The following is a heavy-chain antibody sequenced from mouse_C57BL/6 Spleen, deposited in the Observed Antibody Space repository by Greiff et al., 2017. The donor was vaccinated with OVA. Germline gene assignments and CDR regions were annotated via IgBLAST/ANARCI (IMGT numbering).Heavy chain of an antibody. Sequence: VKVVESGPGLVAPSQSLSITCTVSGFSLTSYGVDWVRQSPGKGLEWLGVIWGVGSTNYNSALKSRLSISKDNSKSQVFLKMNSLQTDDTAMYYCARRRGYAMDYWGQGTSVTVSS. D-gene: IGHD2-12*01. V-gene: IGHV2-6*01. J-gene: IGHJ4*01. CDR1: GFSLTSYG. CDR3: ARRRGYAMDY. CDR2: IWGVGST.